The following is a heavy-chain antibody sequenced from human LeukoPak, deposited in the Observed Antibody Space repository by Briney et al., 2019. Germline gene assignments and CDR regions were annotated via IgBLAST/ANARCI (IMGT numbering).Heavy chain of an antibody. D-gene: IGHD2-2*01. CDR2: FDPEDGET. CDR3: ATDFVVVPAAMGSSGFDP. J-gene: IGHJ5*02. Sequence: GASVKVSCKVSGYTLTELSMHWVRQAPGKGLEWMGGFDPEDGETIYAQKFQGRVTMTEDTSTDTAYMDLSSLRSEDTAVYYRATDFVVVPAAMGSSGFDPWGQGTLVTVSS. V-gene: IGHV1-24*01. CDR1: GYTLTELS.